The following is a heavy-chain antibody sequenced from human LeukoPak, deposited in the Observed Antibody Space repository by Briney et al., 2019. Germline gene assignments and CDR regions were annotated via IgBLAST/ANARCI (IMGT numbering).Heavy chain of an antibody. J-gene: IGHJ4*02. Sequence: GGPLRLSCAASGFTFSNAWMSWVRQAPGKGLEWVSAISGSGGSTYYADSVKGRFTISRDNSKNTLYLQMNSLRAEDTAVYYCAKAFFRSGSYSVFDYWGQGTLVTVSS. V-gene: IGHV3-23*01. D-gene: IGHD3-10*01. CDR3: AKAFFRSGSYSVFDY. CDR2: ISGSGGST. CDR1: GFTFSNAW.